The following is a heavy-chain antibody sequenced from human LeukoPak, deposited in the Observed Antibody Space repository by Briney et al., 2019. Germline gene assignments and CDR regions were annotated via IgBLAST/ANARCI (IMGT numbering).Heavy chain of an antibody. CDR1: GGSMTTSSYY. J-gene: IGHJ6*02. D-gene: IGHD5-18*01. CDR3: ARHRREGQLWSPPYYYYGMDV. CDR2: IYYSGST. V-gene: IGHV4-61*05. Sequence: PSETLSLTCSVSGGSMTTSSYYWVWIRQPPGKGLEWIGYIYYSGSTNYNPSLKSRVTISVDTSKNQFSLKLSSVTAADTAVYYCARHRREGQLWSPPYYYYGMDVWGQGTTVTVSS.